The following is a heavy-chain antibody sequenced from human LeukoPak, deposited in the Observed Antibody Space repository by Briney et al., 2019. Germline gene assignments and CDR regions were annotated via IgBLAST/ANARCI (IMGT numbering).Heavy chain of an antibody. J-gene: IGHJ4*02. CDR2: IKQDGSEK. D-gene: IGHD3-22*01. Sequence: GGSLRLSCAASGFTFSSYWMSWVRQAPGKGLEWVANIKQDGSEKYYVDSVKGRFTISRDNAKNSLYLQMNSLRAEDTAVYYCARERYYYDSSGYRKYYFDYWGQGTLVTVSS. V-gene: IGHV3-7*01. CDR1: GFTFSSYW. CDR3: ARERYYYDSSGYRKYYFDY.